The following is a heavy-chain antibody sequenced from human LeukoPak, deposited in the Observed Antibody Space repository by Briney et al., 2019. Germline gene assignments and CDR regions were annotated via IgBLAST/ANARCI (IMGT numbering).Heavy chain of an antibody. Sequence: GASVKVSCKASGYTFTSYAMHWVRQAPGQRLEWMGWINAGNGNTKYSQKFQGRVTITRDTSASTAYMELSSLRSEDTAVYFCAREDWASRNWFDPWGQGTRVIVSP. J-gene: IGHJ5*02. CDR2: INAGNGNT. CDR1: GYTFTSYA. V-gene: IGHV1-3*01. CDR3: AREDWASRNWFDP. D-gene: IGHD2-21*01.